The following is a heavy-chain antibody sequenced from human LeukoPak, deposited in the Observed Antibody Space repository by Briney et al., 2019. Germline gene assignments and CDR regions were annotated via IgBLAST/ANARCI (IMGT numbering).Heavy chain of an antibody. Sequence: GGSLRLSCAVSGITFSSYAINWVRQAPGKGLEWVSIISASGHISSYAESVKGRFTISRDNFKNTLYLQMSSLRVEDAAVYYCARPGYTAAYDLWGQGTLVTASS. J-gene: IGHJ3*01. CDR3: ARPGYTAAYDL. D-gene: IGHD3-9*01. V-gene: IGHV3-23*01. CDR2: ISASGHIS. CDR1: GITFSSYA.